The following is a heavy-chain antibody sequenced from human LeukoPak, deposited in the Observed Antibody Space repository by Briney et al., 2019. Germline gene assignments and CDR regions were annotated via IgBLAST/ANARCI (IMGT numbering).Heavy chain of an antibody. CDR2: IYYSGST. D-gene: IGHD4-17*01. J-gene: IGHJ1*01. CDR3: ARDSAMTTVTKSVSFQH. Sequence: SETLSLTFTVSGGSISSSSYYWGWIRQPPGKGLEWIGSIYYSGSTYYNPSLKSRVTISVDTSKNQFSLKLSSVTAADTAVYYCARDSAMTTVTKSVSFQHWGQGTLVTVSS. V-gene: IGHV4-39*07. CDR1: GGSISSSSYY.